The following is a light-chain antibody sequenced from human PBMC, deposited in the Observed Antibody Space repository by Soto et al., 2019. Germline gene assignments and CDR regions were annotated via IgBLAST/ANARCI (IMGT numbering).Light chain of an antibody. J-gene: IGKJ5*01. CDR2: GAS. Sequence: EIFLTQSPGTLSWAPVERGCPSFRASRSVCSSFLAWYPQRPGQAPRLLIYGASNRAIGIPDRFSGSGSGTDFTLTISRLETEDSAVYYCQKYGSSPQVNLGNGTRLEIK. V-gene: IGKV3-20*01. CDR3: QKYGSSPQVN. CDR1: RSVCSSF.